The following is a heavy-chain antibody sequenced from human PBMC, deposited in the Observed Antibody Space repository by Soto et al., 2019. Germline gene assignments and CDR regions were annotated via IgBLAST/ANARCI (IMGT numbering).Heavy chain of an antibody. CDR1: GGTFSSYA. Sequence: SVKVSCKXSGGTFSSYAISWVRQAPGQGLEWMGGIIPIFGTANYAQKFQGRVTITADESTSTAYMELSSLRSEDTAVYYCARSIAAAGTTTYYYYGMDVWGQGTTVTVSS. CDR2: IIPIFGTA. CDR3: ARSIAAAGTTTYYYYGMDV. V-gene: IGHV1-69*13. D-gene: IGHD6-13*01. J-gene: IGHJ6*02.